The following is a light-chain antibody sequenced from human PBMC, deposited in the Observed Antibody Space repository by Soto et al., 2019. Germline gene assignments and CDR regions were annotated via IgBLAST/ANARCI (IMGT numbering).Light chain of an antibody. CDR2: AAS. J-gene: IGKJ1*01. CDR3: QQYDTSPRT. CDR1: QNLSSGY. Sequence: EIVLTQSPGTLSLSPGERATLSCRASQNLSSGYLAWYRQRPGQAPRILIYAASSRATGIPDRFIGSGSGTDFTLTISRREPEDFAVYYCQQYDTSPRTFGRGTKVE. V-gene: IGKV3-20*01.